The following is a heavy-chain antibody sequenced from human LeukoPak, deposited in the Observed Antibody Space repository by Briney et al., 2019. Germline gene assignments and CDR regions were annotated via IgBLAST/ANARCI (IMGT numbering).Heavy chain of an antibody. CDR1: GGSISSGGYY. Sequence: SETLSLTCTVSGGSISSGGYYWSWIRQHPGKGLEWIGYIYYSGSTYYNPSLKSRVTISVDTSKNQFSLKLSSVTAADTAVYYCASGLGGYCDSSGIRLDYWGQGTLVTVSS. D-gene: IGHD3-22*01. V-gene: IGHV4-31*03. J-gene: IGHJ4*02. CDR2: IYYSGST. CDR3: ASGLGGYCDSSGIRLDY.